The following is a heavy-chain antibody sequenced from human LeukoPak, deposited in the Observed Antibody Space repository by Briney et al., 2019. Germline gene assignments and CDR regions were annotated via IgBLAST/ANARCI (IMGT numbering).Heavy chain of an antibody. CDR3: ARVKGSNWFDP. CDR2: IYNSERT. CDR1: GVSISIYY. V-gene: IGHV4-59*01. J-gene: IGHJ5*02. Sequence: PSETLSLTCTVSGVSISIYYWSWIRQPPGKGLEWIRYIYNSERTYYNPSLKSRVPISLDTSKNQFSLRLNSVTAADTAVYYCARVKGSNWFDPWGQGTLVTVSS. D-gene: IGHD6-6*01.